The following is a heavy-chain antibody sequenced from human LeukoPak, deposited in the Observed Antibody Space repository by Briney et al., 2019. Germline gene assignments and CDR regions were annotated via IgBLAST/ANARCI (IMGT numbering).Heavy chain of an antibody. V-gene: IGHV4-59*01. CDR3: ARTVLFHNLGYSSSWYELDYYYGMDV. Sequence: SETLSLTCTVSGGSIRNYYWSWLRQPPGKGLEWIGYIYYSGSTNYNPSLKSRVTISVDTSKNQFSLKLSSVTAADTAVYYCARTVLFHNLGYSSSWYELDYYYGMDVWGQGTTVTASS. D-gene: IGHD6-13*01. CDR1: GGSIRNYY. J-gene: IGHJ6*02. CDR2: IYYSGST.